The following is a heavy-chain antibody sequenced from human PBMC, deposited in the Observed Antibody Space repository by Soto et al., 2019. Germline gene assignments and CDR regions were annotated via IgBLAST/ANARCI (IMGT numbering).Heavy chain of an antibody. Sequence: QVQLQQSEPGLVKPSQTLSLTCAISGDSVSSSSVTWNWIRQSPSRGLEWLGRTYYRSKWYNDSAESVKSRISINPDTSKNQFSLHLNSVTPEDTAVYYCVRLIGNSWLDFWGQGTLVTVSS. D-gene: IGHD1-26*01. J-gene: IGHJ5*01. CDR1: GDSVSSSSVT. CDR2: TYYRSKWYN. CDR3: VRLIGNSWLDF. V-gene: IGHV6-1*01.